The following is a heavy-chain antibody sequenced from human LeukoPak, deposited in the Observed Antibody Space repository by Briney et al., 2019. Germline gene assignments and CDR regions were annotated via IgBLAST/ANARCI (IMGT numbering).Heavy chain of an antibody. CDR3: ARGNSSHY. J-gene: IGHJ4*02. CDR2: IKQDGSEK. V-gene: IGHV3-7*01. Sequence: GASVKVSCKASGYTFTSYGISWVRQAPGKGLEWVANIKQDGSEKYYVDSVKGRFTISRDNAKNSLYLQMNSLRAEDTAVYYCARGNSSHYWGQGTLVTVSS. D-gene: IGHD3-22*01. CDR1: GYTFTSYG.